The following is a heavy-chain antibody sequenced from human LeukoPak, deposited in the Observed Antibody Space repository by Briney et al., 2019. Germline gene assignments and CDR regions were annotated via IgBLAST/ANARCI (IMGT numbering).Heavy chain of an antibody. V-gene: IGHV1-24*01. CDR2: LDPADGEM. CDR3: ANLYYHDSSGYNGMDV. CDR1: GSTLTEFS. Sequence: GASVNVSCKVSGSTLTEFSIHWVRQVPGKGLEWMGGLDPADGEMIYAQKFQGRVTMAEDSSIDTAYMELRSLRSEDTAVYYCANLYYHDSSGYNGMDVWGQGTTVTVSS. J-gene: IGHJ6*02. D-gene: IGHD3-22*01.